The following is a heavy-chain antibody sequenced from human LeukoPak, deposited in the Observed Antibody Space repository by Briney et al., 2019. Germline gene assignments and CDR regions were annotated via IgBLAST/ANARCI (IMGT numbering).Heavy chain of an antibody. J-gene: IGHJ4*02. CDR1: GFTVSNTY. CDR3: ARVDTVMAYYFDL. D-gene: IGHD5-18*01. Sequence: PGGSLRLSCAASGFTVSNTYMNWVRQAPGKGLEWVSVIYTGDTTYYADSVMGRFTISRPNSRNTLYLQMNSLRAEDTAVYYCARVDTVMAYYFDLWGQGTLVTVSS. V-gene: IGHV3-53*04. CDR2: IYTGDTT.